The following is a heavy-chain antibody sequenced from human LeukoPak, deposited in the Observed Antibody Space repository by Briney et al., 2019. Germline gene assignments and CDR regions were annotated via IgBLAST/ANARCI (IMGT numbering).Heavy chain of an antibody. CDR2: ISSSDGNT. CDR3: AKGAAIGVAYQFDF. Sequence: PGGSLTLSCPASGFSFSTYGMSWDRPAAGKGLEWVSSISSSDGNTFYGGFVKGCFRLSRDNSKNTLYLQMNSLRAEDTAVYFCAKGAAIGVAYQFDFWGRGTLVTVSS. J-gene: IGHJ4*02. V-gene: IGHV3-23*01. D-gene: IGHD3-3*01. CDR1: GFSFSTYG.